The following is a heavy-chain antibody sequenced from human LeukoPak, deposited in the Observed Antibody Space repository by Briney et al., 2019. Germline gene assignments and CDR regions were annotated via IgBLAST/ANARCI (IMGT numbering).Heavy chain of an antibody. D-gene: IGHD6-19*01. CDR3: ARVSGWCRGGSDY. CDR1: GFTVSSNY. J-gene: IGHJ4*02. CDR2: IYSGGST. Sequence: GGSLRLSCAASGFTVSSNYMSWVRQAPGKGLEWVSVIYSGGSTYYADSVRGRFTISRDNSKNTLYLQMNSLRAEDTAVYYCARVSGWCRGGSDYWGQGTLVTVSS. V-gene: IGHV3-66*01.